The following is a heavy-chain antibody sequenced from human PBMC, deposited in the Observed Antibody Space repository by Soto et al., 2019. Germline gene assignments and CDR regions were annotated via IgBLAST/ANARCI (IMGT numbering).Heavy chain of an antibody. CDR1: GGSISSYY. Sequence: QVQLQESGPGLVKPSETLSLTCTVSGGSISSYYWSWIRQPPGKGLEWIGYIYYSGSTNYNPSLKSRVPISVDTSQDQFSLKLSSVTAAETAVYYCASSPGGYSGYGTFDYWGQGTLVTVSS. CDR2: IYYSGST. J-gene: IGHJ4*02. V-gene: IGHV4-59*01. D-gene: IGHD5-12*01. CDR3: ASSPGGYSGYGTFDY.